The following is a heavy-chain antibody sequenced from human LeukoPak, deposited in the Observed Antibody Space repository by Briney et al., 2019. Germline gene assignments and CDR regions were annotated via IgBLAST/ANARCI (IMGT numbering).Heavy chain of an antibody. J-gene: IGHJ3*02. Sequence: SQTLSLTCTVSGGSVSSGSYYWSWIRQPPGKGLEWIGYIYYSGSTNYNPSLKSRVTISVDTSKNQFSLKLSSVTAADTAVYYCARVVSSTWYDTFDIWGQGTMVTVSS. V-gene: IGHV4-61*01. CDR2: IYYSGST. D-gene: IGHD6-13*01. CDR3: ARVVSSTWYDTFDI. CDR1: GGSVSSGSYY.